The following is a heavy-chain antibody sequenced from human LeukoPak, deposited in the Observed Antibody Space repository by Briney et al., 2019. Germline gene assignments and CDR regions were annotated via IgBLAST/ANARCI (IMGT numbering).Heavy chain of an antibody. Sequence: GESLKISCKASGYTFSSYWSGWVRQMPGKGLEWVSIIYPGDADTRYSPSFQGHVTVSADKSMSTAYLQWSSLKASDTALYYCARQRDGFFDYWGQGTLVTVSS. D-gene: IGHD5-24*01. CDR3: ARQRDGFFDY. J-gene: IGHJ4*02. V-gene: IGHV5-51*01. CDR2: IYPGDADT. CDR1: GYTFSSYW.